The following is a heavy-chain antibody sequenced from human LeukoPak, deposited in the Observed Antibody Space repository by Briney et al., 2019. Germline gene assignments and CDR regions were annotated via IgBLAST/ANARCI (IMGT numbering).Heavy chain of an antibody. V-gene: IGHV4-59*01. CDR1: GGSLSSYY. D-gene: IGHD6-13*01. CDR2: IYYSVST. Sequence: SETLSLTCTVSGGSLSSYYWSSSREPPGHGLEWFGDIYYSVSTNYNPVLKSRVTISVDTSQNQCSLKLTSVTAADTAVYYCARGIHTDTGYSRSCFDYWGQGTLVTVSS. CDR3: ARGIHTDTGYSRSCFDY. J-gene: IGHJ4*02.